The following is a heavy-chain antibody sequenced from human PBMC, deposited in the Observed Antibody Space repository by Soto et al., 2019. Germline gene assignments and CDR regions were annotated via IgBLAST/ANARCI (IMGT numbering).Heavy chain of an antibody. CDR1: GFTFSSYA. CDR2: ISYDGSNK. D-gene: IGHD1-26*01. Sequence: HPGGSLRLSCAASGFTFSSYAMHWVRQAPGKGLEWVAVISYDGSNKYYADSVKGRFTISRDNSKNTLYLQMNSLRAEDTAVYYCARGLSGYSPVWWFDPWGQGTLVTVSS. J-gene: IGHJ5*02. V-gene: IGHV3-30-3*01. CDR3: ARGLSGYSPVWWFDP.